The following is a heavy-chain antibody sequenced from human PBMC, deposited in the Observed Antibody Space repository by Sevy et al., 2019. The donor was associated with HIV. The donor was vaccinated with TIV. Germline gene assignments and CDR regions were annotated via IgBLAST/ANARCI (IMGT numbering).Heavy chain of an antibody. CDR1: GFTFDDYA. J-gene: IGHJ4*02. V-gene: IGHV3-9*01. CDR3: AKGRISRRRYYFDY. CDR2: ISWNSGSI. D-gene: IGHD2-2*01. Sequence: GGSLRLSCAASGFTFDDYAMHWVRQAPGKGLEWVSGISWNSGSIGYADSVKGRFTISRDNAKNSLYLQMNSLRAEDTALYYCAKGRISRRRYYFDYWGQGTLVTVSS.